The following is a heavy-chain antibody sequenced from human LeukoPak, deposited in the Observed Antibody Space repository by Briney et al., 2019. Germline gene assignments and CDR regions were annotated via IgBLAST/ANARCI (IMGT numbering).Heavy chain of an antibody. CDR1: GFTFSSYG. D-gene: IGHD3-10*01. CDR3: AKGPFRGYYYYYMDV. Sequence: GGSLKLSCTASGFTFSSYGMHWVRQAPGKGLEWVAVIWYDGSNKYYADSVKGRFTISRDNSKNTLYLQMNSLRAEDTAVYYCAKGPFRGYYYYYMDVWGKGTTVTVSS. J-gene: IGHJ6*03. V-gene: IGHV3-33*06. CDR2: IWYDGSNK.